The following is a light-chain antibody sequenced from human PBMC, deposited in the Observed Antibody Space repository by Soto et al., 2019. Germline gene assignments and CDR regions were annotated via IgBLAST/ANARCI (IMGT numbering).Light chain of an antibody. CDR3: SSYAGSNNLGV. J-gene: IGLJ3*02. V-gene: IGLV2-8*01. Sequence: SALTQPPSASGSPGQSVTISCTGTSSDIGGYNYVSWYQHHPGKAPKVMIYEVSKRPSGVPDRFSGSKSGNTASLTVSGLQPEDEADYYCSSYAGSNNLGVFGGGTKVTVL. CDR2: EVS. CDR1: SSDIGGYNY.